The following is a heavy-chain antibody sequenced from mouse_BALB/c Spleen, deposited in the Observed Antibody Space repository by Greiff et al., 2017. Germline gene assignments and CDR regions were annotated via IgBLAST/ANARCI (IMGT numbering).Heavy chain of an antibody. J-gene: IGHJ2*01. CDR1: GYTFTDYE. CDR3: ARRYYFDY. Sequence: VKLQQSGAELVRPGASVTLSCKASGYTFTDYEMHWVKQTPVHGLEWIGAIDPETGGTAYNQKFKGKATLTADKSSSTAYMELRSLTSEDSAVYYCARRYYFDYWGQGTTLTVSS. V-gene: IGHV1-15*01. CDR2: IDPETGGT.